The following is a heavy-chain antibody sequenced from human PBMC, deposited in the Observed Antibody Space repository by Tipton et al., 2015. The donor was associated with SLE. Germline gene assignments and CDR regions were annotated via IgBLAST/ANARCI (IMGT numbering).Heavy chain of an antibody. V-gene: IGHV4-39*01. Sequence: TLSLTCTVSGGSISSSSYYWGWIRQPPGKGLEWIGSIYYSGSTYYNPSLKSRVTISVDTSKNQFSLKLSSVTAADTAVYYCARHGLAVAGTDLSYYCDYWGQGTLVTVSS. J-gene: IGHJ4*02. D-gene: IGHD6-19*01. CDR2: IYYSGST. CDR3: ARHGLAVAGTDLSYYCDY. CDR1: GGSISSSSYY.